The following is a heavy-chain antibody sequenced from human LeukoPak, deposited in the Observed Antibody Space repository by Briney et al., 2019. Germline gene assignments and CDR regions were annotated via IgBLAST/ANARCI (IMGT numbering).Heavy chain of an antibody. CDR3: ARNQEIDYYDSSGFYWGVEC. CDR1: GFTFSAYS. D-gene: IGHD3-22*01. Sequence: PGGSLRLSCAASGFTFSAYSMNWVRQAPGKGLEWVAYISGGGGTIYYADSVKGRFTISRDNAKNSLYLQMDSLRAEDTAVYYCARNQEIDYYDSSGFYWGVECWGQGTLVTASS. V-gene: IGHV3-48*01. CDR2: ISGGGGTI. J-gene: IGHJ4*02.